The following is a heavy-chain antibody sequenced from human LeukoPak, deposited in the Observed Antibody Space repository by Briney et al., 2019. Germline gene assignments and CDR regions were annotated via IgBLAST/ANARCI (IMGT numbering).Heavy chain of an antibody. CDR3: ARLGTVTMSPDY. J-gene: IGHJ4*02. D-gene: IGHD4-17*01. V-gene: IGHV4-34*01. Sequence: NPSETLSLTCAVYGGSFSGYYWSWIRQPPGKGPEWIGEINHSGSTNYNPSLKSRVTISVDTSKNQFSLKLSSVTAADTAVYYCARLGTVTMSPDYWGQGTLVTVSS. CDR2: INHSGST. CDR1: GGSFSGYY.